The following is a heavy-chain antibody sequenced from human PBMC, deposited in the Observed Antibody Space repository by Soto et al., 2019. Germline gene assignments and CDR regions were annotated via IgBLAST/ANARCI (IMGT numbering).Heavy chain of an antibody. CDR2: VYYSGTT. D-gene: IGHD6-19*01. CDR1: GGSVSDKTYY. V-gene: IGHV4-61*01. Sequence: KTWETLSLTCSVSGGSVSDKTYYWSWIRQPPGKGLEWIGYVYYSGTTNYNPSLKSRVSISVDTSQNQFSLRLNSVTAADTALYYCARTTAVPDTLRSRYYFDYWGQGTLVTVSS. J-gene: IGHJ4*02. CDR3: ARTTAVPDTLRSRYYFDY.